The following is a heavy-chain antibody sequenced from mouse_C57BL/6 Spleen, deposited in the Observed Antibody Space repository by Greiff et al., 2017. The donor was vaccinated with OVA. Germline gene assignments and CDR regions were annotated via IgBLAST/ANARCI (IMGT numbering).Heavy chain of an antibody. V-gene: IGHV10-1*01. J-gene: IGHJ3*01. CDR1: GFSFTTYA. D-gene: IGHD2-4*01. Sequence: EVQLVESGGGLVQPKGSLKLSCAASGFSFTTYAMTWVRQAPGKGLEWVARIRSKSNNYATYYADSVKDRFTISRDDTESMLYLQMNNSKTEDTAKYDSVRNDYDGEFAYWGKGTLVTVSA. CDR2: IRSKSNNYAT. CDR3: VRNDYDGEFAY.